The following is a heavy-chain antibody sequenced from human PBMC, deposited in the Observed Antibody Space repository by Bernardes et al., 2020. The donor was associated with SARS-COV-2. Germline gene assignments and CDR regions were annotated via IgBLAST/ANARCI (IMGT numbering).Heavy chain of an antibody. Sequence: SETLSLTCTVSGGSISSGGYYWSWIRQHPGKGLEWIGYIYYSGSTYYNPSLKSRVTISVDTSKNQFSLKLSSVTAADTAVYYCARAPIFGVVIGYFDYWGQGTLVTVSS. J-gene: IGHJ4*02. CDR2: IYYSGST. CDR3: ARAPIFGVVIGYFDY. D-gene: IGHD3-3*02. V-gene: IGHV4-31*03. CDR1: GGSISSGGYY.